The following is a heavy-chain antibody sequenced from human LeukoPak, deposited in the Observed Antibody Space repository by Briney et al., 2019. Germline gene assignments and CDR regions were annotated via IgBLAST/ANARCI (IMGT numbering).Heavy chain of an antibody. V-gene: IGHV3-9*01. Sequence: GGSLRLSCAASGFTFDDYAMHWVRQAPGKGLEWVSGISWNSGSIGYADSVKGRFTISRDNAKNSLYLQMNSLRAEDTALYYCAKDRAGGGAEDAFDIWGQGTMVTVSS. CDR1: GFTFDDYA. CDR3: AKDRAGGGAEDAFDI. D-gene: IGHD2-21*01. J-gene: IGHJ3*02. CDR2: ISWNSGSI.